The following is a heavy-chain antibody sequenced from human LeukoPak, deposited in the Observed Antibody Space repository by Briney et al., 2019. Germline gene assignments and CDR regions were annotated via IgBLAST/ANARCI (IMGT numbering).Heavy chain of an antibody. CDR3: TRGDNWNYGDLES. Sequence: GESLKISCKGSGYSFTSYWIGRVRQMPGKGLEWMGIIYPGDSDTRYSPSFQGQVTISADKSISTAYLQWSSLKASDTAMYYCTRGDNWNYGDLESWGQGTLVTVSS. D-gene: IGHD1-7*01. V-gene: IGHV5-51*01. J-gene: IGHJ4*02. CDR1: GYSFTSYW. CDR2: IYPGDSDT.